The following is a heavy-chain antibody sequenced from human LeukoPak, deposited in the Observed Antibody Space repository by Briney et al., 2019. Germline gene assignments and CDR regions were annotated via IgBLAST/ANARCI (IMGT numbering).Heavy chain of an antibody. CDR2: ITSGATDT. J-gene: IGHJ3*02. D-gene: IGHD3-9*01. CDR1: GFIFNTYA. V-gene: IGHV3-21*01. Sequence: GGSLRLSCSASGFIFNTYAMNWVRQAPGEGLEWVSSITSGATDTYYADSVKGRFTISRDNAKNSLYLQMNSLRAEDTAVYYCARDWYDNSDAFDIWGQGTMVTVSA. CDR3: ARDWYDNSDAFDI.